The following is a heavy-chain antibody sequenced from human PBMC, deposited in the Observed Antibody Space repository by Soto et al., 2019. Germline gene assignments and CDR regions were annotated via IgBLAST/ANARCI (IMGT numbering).Heavy chain of an antibody. D-gene: IGHD6-13*01. Sequence: GSLRLSCAASGITVSSNYMSWVRQAPGKGLEWVSVIYSGGSTYYADSVKGRFTISRDNSKNTLYLQMNSLRAEDTAVYYCARDNRSIWYALGYYYGMDVWGQGT. V-gene: IGHV3-66*01. CDR1: GITVSSNY. CDR2: IYSGGST. CDR3: ARDNRSIWYALGYYYGMDV. J-gene: IGHJ6*02.